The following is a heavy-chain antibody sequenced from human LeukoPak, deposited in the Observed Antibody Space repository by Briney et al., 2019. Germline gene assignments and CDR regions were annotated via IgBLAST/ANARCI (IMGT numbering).Heavy chain of an antibody. D-gene: IGHD4-17*01. Sequence: GESLKISCKGSGYSFTSYWIGWVRQMPGKGLEWMGIIYPGDSNTTYSPSFQGQVTISADKSISTAYLQWSSLKASDTAMYYCARLTDMDYGDWGIDYWGQGTLVTVSS. CDR3: ARLTDMDYGDWGIDY. J-gene: IGHJ4*02. V-gene: IGHV5-51*01. CDR2: IYPGDSNT. CDR1: GYSFTSYW.